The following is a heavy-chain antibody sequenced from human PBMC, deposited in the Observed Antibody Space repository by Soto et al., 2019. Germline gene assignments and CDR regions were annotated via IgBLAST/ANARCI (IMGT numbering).Heavy chain of an antibody. CDR2: IYSGGDT. J-gene: IGHJ6*03. V-gene: IGHV3-66*01. Sequence: EVQLVESGGGLVQPGGSLRLSCGASGLTVNNNYMSWVRQAPGKGLERVSAIYSGGDTHYAASVRGRFTISRDNSKNTLDLEMNSLRGEDTAVYYCARIWGKYYMDVWGKGTEVTVSS. CDR3: ARIWGKYYMDV. CDR1: GLTVNNNY. D-gene: IGHD3-16*01.